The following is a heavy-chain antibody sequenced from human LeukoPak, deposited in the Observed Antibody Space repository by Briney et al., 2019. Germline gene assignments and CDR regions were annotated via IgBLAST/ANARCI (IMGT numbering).Heavy chain of an antibody. CDR2: ISYDGSNK. CDR3: ARAAAGLLDAFDI. D-gene: IGHD6-13*01. V-gene: IGHV3-30-3*01. CDR1: GFTFSSYA. J-gene: IGHJ3*02. Sequence: GGSLRLSCAASGFTFSSYAMHWVRQAPGKGLEWVAVISYDGSNKYYAVSVKGRFTISRDNSKNTLYLQMNSLRAEDTAVYYCARAAAGLLDAFDIWGQGTMVTVSS.